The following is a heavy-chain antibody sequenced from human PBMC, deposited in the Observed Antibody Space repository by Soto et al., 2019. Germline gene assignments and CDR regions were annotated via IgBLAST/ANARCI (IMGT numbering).Heavy chain of an antibody. Sequence: SETLSLTCTVSGGSISSYYWSWIRQPPGKGLEWIGYIYYSGSTNYNPSLKSRVTISVDTSKNQFSLKLSSVTAADTAVYYCARSHPYDFWSGYYQRIGYYFDYWGQGTLVTVSS. CDR3: ARSHPYDFWSGYYQRIGYYFDY. CDR2: IYYSGST. J-gene: IGHJ4*02. D-gene: IGHD3-3*01. V-gene: IGHV4-59*01. CDR1: GGSISSYY.